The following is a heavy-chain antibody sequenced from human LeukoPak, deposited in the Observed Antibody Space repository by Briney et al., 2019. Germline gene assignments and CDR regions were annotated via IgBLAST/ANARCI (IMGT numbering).Heavy chain of an antibody. J-gene: IGHJ4*02. D-gene: IGHD2-15*01. CDR2: IKSKTDGASI. CDR3: STRILTERNDY. CDR1: GLIFNDAW. Sequence: PGGSLRLSCAASGLIFNDAWMAWVRQAPGRGLEWVGRIKSKTDGASIDYAAPVKGRFTISRDDSKDTLYLQMDGLKADDTAVYYCSTRILTERNDYRGQGTLVTVSS. V-gene: IGHV3-15*07.